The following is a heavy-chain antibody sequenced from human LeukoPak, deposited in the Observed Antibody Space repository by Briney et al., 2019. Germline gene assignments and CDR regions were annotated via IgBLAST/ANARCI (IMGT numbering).Heavy chain of an antibody. V-gene: IGHV4-38-2*02. CDR1: GYSISTSYY. Sequence: SETLSLTCTVSGYSISTSYYWGWIRQPPGQGLEWIGSIYHSGNTYYNPSLKSRVTISVDTSKNQFSLKLNSVTAADTAVYYCARVPYYMDVWGKGTTVTVSS. CDR3: ARVPYYMDV. CDR2: IYHSGNT. J-gene: IGHJ6*03.